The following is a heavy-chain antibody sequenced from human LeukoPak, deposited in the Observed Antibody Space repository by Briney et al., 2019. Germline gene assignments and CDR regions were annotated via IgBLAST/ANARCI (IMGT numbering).Heavy chain of an antibody. J-gene: IGHJ4*02. CDR1: GYTFTSYD. Sequence: ASVKVSCKASGYTFTSYDINWVRQATGQGLEWMGWVNPNSGNTGYAQKFQGRVTMTRNTSIGTAYMELSSLRSEDTAVYYCARDGGRDGYNYDYWGQGTLVTVSS. D-gene: IGHD5-24*01. CDR2: VNPNSGNT. V-gene: IGHV1-8*01. CDR3: ARDGGRDGYNYDY.